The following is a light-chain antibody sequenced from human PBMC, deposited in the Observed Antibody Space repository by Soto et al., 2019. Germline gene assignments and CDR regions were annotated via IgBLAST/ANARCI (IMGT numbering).Light chain of an antibody. V-gene: IGKV1-39*01. CDR3: QQSYDTPWT. CDR2: VAS. J-gene: IGKJ1*01. CDR1: QSISSY. Sequence: DIQMTQSPSSLSASVGDRLTITCRASQSISSYLNWYQHKAGEAPKLLIYVASTLQSGVPSRFSGSGSGTEFTLTVSSLQPEDFATYYCQQSYDTPWTFGQGTKVDIK.